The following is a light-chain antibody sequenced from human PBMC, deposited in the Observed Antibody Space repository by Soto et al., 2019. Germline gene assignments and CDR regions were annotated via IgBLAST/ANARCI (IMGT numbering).Light chain of an antibody. CDR2: DVS. CDR1: GWDLGGYNY. CDR3: SSYTTSNTRQIV. J-gene: IGLJ1*01. V-gene: IGLV2-14*03. Sequence: HSALTQPASVSGSPAQSITISCTGTGWDLGGYNYVSWYQHHPGKAPKLIIYDVSNRPSGVSNPFSGSKSGNTASLTISGLQPEDEADYYCSSYTTSNTRQIVFGTGT.